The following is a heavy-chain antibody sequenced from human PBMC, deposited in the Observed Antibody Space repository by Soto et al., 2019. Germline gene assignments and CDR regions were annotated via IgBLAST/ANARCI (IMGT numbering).Heavy chain of an antibody. Sequence: EVQLVESGGGLVQPGESLRLSCAASGFTFSNYWMNLVRQATGKGLVWVSRIDRDGSRITYADFVKGRFTIYRDNAKNTVYLHMNSLTAEDTAVYYCVRTRLVVAVGTREDFWGQGTLVTVSS. CDR3: VRTRLVVAVGTREDF. D-gene: IGHD2-8*02. V-gene: IGHV3-74*01. CDR1: GFTFSNYW. J-gene: IGHJ4*02. CDR2: IDRDGSRI.